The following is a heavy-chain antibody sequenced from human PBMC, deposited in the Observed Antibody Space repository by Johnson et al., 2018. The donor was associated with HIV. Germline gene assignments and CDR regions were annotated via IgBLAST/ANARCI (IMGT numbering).Heavy chain of an antibody. D-gene: IGHD3-22*01. J-gene: IGHJ3*02. Sequence: VESGGGVVQPGRSLRLSCAASGFTFSSYAMHWVRQAPGKGLEWVAVISYDGSNKYYADSVKGRFTISRDNAKNSLYLQMNSLRAEDTAVYYCARDLGYYYDSSGHDAFDIWGQGTRVTVSS. CDR2: ISYDGSNK. CDR1: GFTFSSYA. V-gene: IGHV3-30-3*01. CDR3: ARDLGYYYDSSGHDAFDI.